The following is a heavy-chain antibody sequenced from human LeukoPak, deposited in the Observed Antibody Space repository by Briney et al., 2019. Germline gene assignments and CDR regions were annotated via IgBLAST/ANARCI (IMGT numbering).Heavy chain of an antibody. J-gene: IGHJ4*02. V-gene: IGHV3-30*04. D-gene: IGHD2-8*01. CDR1: GFTFNTYT. Sequence: PGGSLRLSCTASGFTFNTYTMHWVRQAPGKGLEWVAVLSSDGRSKNYADSVKSRFTISRDNSENTLYLQMNTLRADDTAVYYCAREKYCTSTDCLHGRFYFNSWGQGTLVTVSS. CDR2: LSSDGRSK. CDR3: AREKYCTSTDCLHGRFYFNS.